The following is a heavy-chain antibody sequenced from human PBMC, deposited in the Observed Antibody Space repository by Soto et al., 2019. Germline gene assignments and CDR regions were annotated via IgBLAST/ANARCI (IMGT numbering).Heavy chain of an antibody. CDR2: ISYDGSNK. J-gene: IGHJ4*02. D-gene: IGHD4-17*01. CDR3: ARGQFIYGDYDY. CDR1: GFPFSSYA. Sequence: QVQLVESGGGVVQPGRSLRLSCAASGFPFSSYAMHWVRQAPGKGLEWVAGISYDGSNKYYADSVKGRFTISRDNSKNTLYLQMNSLRAEDTAVYYCARGQFIYGDYDYWGQGTLVTVSS. V-gene: IGHV3-30-3*01.